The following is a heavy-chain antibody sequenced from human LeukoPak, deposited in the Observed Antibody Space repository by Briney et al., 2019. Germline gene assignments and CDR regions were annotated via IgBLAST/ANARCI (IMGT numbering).Heavy chain of an antibody. D-gene: IGHD2-15*01. CDR1: GFTFSSYG. CDR2: ISTSSSYI. V-gene: IGHV3-21*01. J-gene: IGHJ3*02. Sequence: RGSLRLSCAASGFTFSSYGMHWVRQAPGKGLEWVSSISTSSSYIYYADSVKGRFTISRDNAKNSLYLQMNSLRAEDTAVYYCARVGGGGSSDDAFDTWGQGTMVTVSS. CDR3: ARVGGGGSSDDAFDT.